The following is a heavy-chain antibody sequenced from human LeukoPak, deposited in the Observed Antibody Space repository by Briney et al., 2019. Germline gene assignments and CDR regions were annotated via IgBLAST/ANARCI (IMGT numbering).Heavy chain of an antibody. CDR3: ARRALTRDYYDSSGYRLYYFDY. CDR2: ISSSGSTI. Sequence: GGSLRLSCAASGFTFSDYYMSWIRQAPGKGLEWVSYISSSGSTIYYADSVKGRFTISRDNAKNSLYLQMNSLRAEDTAVYYCARRALTRDYYDSSGYRLYYFDYWGQGTLVTVSS. D-gene: IGHD3-22*01. J-gene: IGHJ4*02. CDR1: GFTFSDYY. V-gene: IGHV3-11*04.